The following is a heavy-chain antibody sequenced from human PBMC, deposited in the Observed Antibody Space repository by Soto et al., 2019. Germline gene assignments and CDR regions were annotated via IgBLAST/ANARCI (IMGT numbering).Heavy chain of an antibody. J-gene: IGHJ6*02. CDR3: AREITGTREYYYGMDV. Sequence: SVKVSCKASGGTFNNYPITWVRQAPGEGLEWMGGSIPIFGTANYAQKFQGRVTISVDESTSTAYMELSSLRSEDTAVYYCAREITGTREYYYGMDVWGQGTTVTVSS. V-gene: IGHV1-69*13. CDR2: SIPIFGTA. CDR1: GGTFNNYP. D-gene: IGHD1-20*01.